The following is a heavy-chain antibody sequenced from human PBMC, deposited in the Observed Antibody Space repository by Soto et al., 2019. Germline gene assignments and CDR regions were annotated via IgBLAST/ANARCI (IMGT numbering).Heavy chain of an antibody. CDR2: ISSSSSTI. D-gene: IGHD3-22*01. J-gene: IGHJ4*02. CDR1: GFTFSSYS. Sequence: GGSLRLSCAASGFTFSSYSMNWVRQAPGKGLEWVSYISSSSSTIYYADSVKGRFTISRDNAKNSLYLQMNSLRDEDTAVYYCARSPAYDSSGYYSYYFDYWGQGTLVTVSS. CDR3: ARSPAYDSSGYYSYYFDY. V-gene: IGHV3-48*02.